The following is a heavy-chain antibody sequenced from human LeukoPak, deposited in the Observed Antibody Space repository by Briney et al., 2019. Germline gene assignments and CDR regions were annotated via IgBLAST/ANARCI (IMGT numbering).Heavy chain of an antibody. V-gene: IGHV4-59*12. CDR1: GGSISSYY. D-gene: IGHD1-14*01. J-gene: IGHJ3*02. CDR2: IYYSGST. Sequence: SETLSLTCTVSGGSISSYYWSWIRQPPGKGLEWIGYIYYSGSTNYNSSLKSRVTISVDTSKNQFSLKLSSVTAADTAVYYCARATGSKRAFDIWGQGTMVTVSS. CDR3: ARATGSKRAFDI.